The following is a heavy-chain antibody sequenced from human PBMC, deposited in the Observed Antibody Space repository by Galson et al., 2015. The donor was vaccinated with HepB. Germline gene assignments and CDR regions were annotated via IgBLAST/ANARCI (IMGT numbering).Heavy chain of an antibody. CDR3: AKCSTSSSRYADS. J-gene: IGHJ4*02. CDR2: VKGSGVTT. V-gene: IGHV3-23*01. CDR1: GFTFSNYA. Sequence: SLRLSCAASGFTFSNYAMNWVRQAPGKGLEWVSVVKGSGVTTIYADSVKGRFTISRDNSKNTLYLQINSLTAEDTAVYYCAKCSTSSSRYADSWGRGTLVTVSS. D-gene: IGHD2-2*01.